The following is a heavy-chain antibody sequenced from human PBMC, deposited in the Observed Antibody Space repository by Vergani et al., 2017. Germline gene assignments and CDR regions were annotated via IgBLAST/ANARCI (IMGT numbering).Heavy chain of an antibody. CDR2: INTNTGNP. V-gene: IGHV7-4-1*02. CDR1: GYTFTSYA. D-gene: IGHD3-3*01. CDR3: ASRDITIFGVVIIRGYYYYGMDV. Sequence: QVQLVQSGSELKKPGASVKVSCKASGYTFTSYAMNWVRQAPGQGLEWMGWINTNTGNPTYAQGFTGRFVFSLDTSVSTAYLQISSLKAEDTAVYYCASRDITIFGVVIIRGYYYYGMDVWGQGP. J-gene: IGHJ6*02.